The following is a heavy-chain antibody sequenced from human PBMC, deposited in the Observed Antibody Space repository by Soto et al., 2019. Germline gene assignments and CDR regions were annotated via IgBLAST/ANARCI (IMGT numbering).Heavy chain of an antibody. CDR2: ISSSSSYT. CDR3: ARAPSGSYPEFDY. V-gene: IGHV3-11*06. CDR1: GFTFSDYY. Sequence: GGSLRLSCAASGFTFSDYYMSWIRQAPGKGLEWVSYISSSSSYTNYADSVKGRFTISRDNSRNMLFLQMNSLRPDDTAVYYCARAPSGSYPEFDYWGQGTLVTVSS. J-gene: IGHJ4*02. D-gene: IGHD1-26*01.